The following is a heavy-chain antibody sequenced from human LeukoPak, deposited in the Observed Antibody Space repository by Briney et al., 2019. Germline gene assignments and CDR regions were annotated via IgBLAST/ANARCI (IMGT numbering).Heavy chain of an antibody. CDR1: GYTFTGYY. D-gene: IGHD1-14*01. Sequence: APVKVSCKASGYTFTGYYIHWVRQAPGQGLEWIGRINPNSGGTNYAQNFQGRVTMTRDTSISTAYMDLSRLRSDDTAVYYCARVSSPLQYNWFDPWGQGTLVTVSS. J-gene: IGHJ5*02. CDR2: INPNSGGT. V-gene: IGHV1-2*06. CDR3: ARVSSPLQYNWFDP.